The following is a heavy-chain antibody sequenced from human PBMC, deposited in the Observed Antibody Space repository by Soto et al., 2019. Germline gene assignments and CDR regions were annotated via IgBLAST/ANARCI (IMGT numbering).Heavy chain of an antibody. D-gene: IGHD1-26*01. CDR3: ARDGPSGSYNLDY. CDR2: INPSGGST. J-gene: IGHJ4*02. CDR1: GYTFTSYY. V-gene: IGHV1-46*01. Sequence: QVQLVQSGPEVKKPGASVKVSCKASGYTFTSYYIPWVGQAPGQGPQWMGIINPSGGSTTYTQKFQGRVTMTGDTSTSTVYMELSSLRSEDTAVYYCARDGPSGSYNLDYWGQGTLVTVSS.